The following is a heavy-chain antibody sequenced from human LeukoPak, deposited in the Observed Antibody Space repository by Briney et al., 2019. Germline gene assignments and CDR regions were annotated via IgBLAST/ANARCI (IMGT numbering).Heavy chain of an antibody. CDR1: GYTFTSYA. Sequence: ASVEVSCKASGYTFTSYAMNWVRQAPGQGLEWMGWINTNTGNPTYAQGFTGRFVFSLDTSVSTAYLQISSLKAEDTAVYYCARGEILWFGELSTTFDYWGQGTLVTVSS. D-gene: IGHD3-10*01. CDR3: ARGEILWFGELSTTFDY. CDR2: INTNTGNP. V-gene: IGHV7-4-1*02. J-gene: IGHJ4*02.